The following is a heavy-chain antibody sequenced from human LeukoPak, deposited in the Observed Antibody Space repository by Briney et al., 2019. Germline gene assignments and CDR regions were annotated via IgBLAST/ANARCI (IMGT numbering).Heavy chain of an antibody. CDR3: AKGSGTYQGPFDH. CDR2: ISSNGEST. Sequence: GWSLRLSCTASGFSFEAYAMQWVRQVPGKGLQWVSGISSNGESTGYADSVKGRFTISRDNAKNSLYLQMNFLRTEDKALYYCAKGSGTYQGPFDHWGQGILVTVSS. D-gene: IGHD1-1*01. J-gene: IGHJ4*02. CDR1: GFSFEAYA. V-gene: IGHV3-9*01.